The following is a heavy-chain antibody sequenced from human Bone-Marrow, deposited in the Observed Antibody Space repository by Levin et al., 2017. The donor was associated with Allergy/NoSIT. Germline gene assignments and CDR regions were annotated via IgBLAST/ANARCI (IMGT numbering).Heavy chain of an antibody. D-gene: IGHD1-7*01. Sequence: PGGSLRLSCEASGFSFDNNWMHWVRQAPGKGLEWVSRVSSDGSSTTYADSVKGRFTISRDNVKNTLYLQMTSVRVEDTAVYYCARVGITILGLPDYWYFDLWGRGTRVTVSS. J-gene: IGHJ2*01. CDR3: ARVGITILGLPDYWYFDL. CDR1: GFSFDNNW. V-gene: IGHV3-74*01. CDR2: VSSDGSST.